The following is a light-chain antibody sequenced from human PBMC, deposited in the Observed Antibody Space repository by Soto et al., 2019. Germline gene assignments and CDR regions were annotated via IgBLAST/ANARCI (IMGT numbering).Light chain of an antibody. CDR1: QTVNRNY. CDR2: GVS. CDR3: QQYIDSPRT. J-gene: IGKJ1*01. Sequence: EIVLTQSPGTLALSPGDGATLSCRASQTVNRNYLAWYHQRPGQPPRLLIYGVSNRASGVPDRFSGGGSGTEFTLTIVRLEPDDFEVYYCQQYIDSPRTFGQGTKVEVK. V-gene: IGKV3-20*01.